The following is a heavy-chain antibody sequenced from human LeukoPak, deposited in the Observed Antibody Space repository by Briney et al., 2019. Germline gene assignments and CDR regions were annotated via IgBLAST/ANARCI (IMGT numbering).Heavy chain of an antibody. CDR3: ARGEYYYDSSGYFFDY. CDR1: EYTFTSYY. D-gene: IGHD3-22*01. J-gene: IGHJ4*02. CDR2: INPSGGST. V-gene: IGHV1-46*01. Sequence: GASVKVSCKASEYTFTSYYMHWVRQAPGQGLEWMGIINPSGGSTSYAQKFQGRVTMTRDTSTSTVYMELSSLRSEDTAVYYCARGEYYYDSSGYFFDYWGQGTLVTVSS.